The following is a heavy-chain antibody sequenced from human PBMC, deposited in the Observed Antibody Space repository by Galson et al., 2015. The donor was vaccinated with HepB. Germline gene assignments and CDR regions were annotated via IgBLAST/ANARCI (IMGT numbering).Heavy chain of an antibody. J-gene: IGHJ4*02. Sequence: SLRLSCAASGFTFSSYSMNWVRRAPGKGLEWVSYISSSSSTIYYADSVKGRFTISRDNAKNSLYLQMNSLRAEDTAVYYCARQIAFFDYWGQGTLVTVSS. V-gene: IGHV3-48*01. D-gene: IGHD2-21*01. CDR1: GFTFSSYS. CDR2: ISSSSSTI. CDR3: ARQIAFFDY.